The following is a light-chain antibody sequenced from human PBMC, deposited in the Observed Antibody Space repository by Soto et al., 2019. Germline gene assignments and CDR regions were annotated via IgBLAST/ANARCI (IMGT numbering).Light chain of an antibody. CDR2: SAS. CDR3: QQFGTSPPAIT. CDR1: QSVSSSY. Sequence: IVLTQSPGTLSLSPGEGATLSCRASQSVSSSYLVWYQQKTGQAPRLLIYSASTRATGIPDRFSGSVSGTDFTLTISRLEPDDFAVYYCQQFGTSPPAITFGQGTRLELK. V-gene: IGKV3-20*01. J-gene: IGKJ5*01.